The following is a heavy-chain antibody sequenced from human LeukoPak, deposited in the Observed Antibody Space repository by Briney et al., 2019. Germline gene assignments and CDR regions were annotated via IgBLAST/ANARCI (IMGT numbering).Heavy chain of an antibody. CDR3: ARPRGYGSYVDAFDT. V-gene: IGHV1-69*13. Sequence: PWASVKVSCKASGGTFSSYAISWVRQAPGQGLEWMGGIIPIFGTANYAQKFQGRVTITADESTSTAYMELSSLRSEDTAVYYCARPRGYGSYVDAFDTWGQGTMVTVSS. D-gene: IGHD6-13*01. J-gene: IGHJ3*02. CDR1: GGTFSSYA. CDR2: IIPIFGTA.